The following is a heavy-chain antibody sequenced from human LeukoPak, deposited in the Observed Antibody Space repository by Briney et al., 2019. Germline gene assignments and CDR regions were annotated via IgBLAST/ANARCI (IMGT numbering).Heavy chain of an antibody. D-gene: IGHD6-19*01. CDR2: ISAYNGNT. CDR3: ASFIAVAGKNWFDP. V-gene: IGHV1-18*01. CDR1: GYTFTSYG. J-gene: IGHJ5*02. Sequence: ASVKVSCKASGYTFTSYGISWVRQAPGQGLEWMGWISAYNGNTNYAQKLQGRVTMTTDTSTSTAYMELRSPRSDDTAVYYCASFIAVAGKNWFDPWGQGTLVTVSS.